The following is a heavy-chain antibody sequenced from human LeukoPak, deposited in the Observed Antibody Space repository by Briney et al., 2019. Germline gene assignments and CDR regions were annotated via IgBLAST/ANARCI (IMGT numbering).Heavy chain of an antibody. CDR2: ISGSGAGP. J-gene: IGHJ4*02. CDR1: GFTFSSYA. V-gene: IGHV3-23*01. CDR3: AKEKQRNFDY. D-gene: IGHD6-13*01. Sequence: GGSLRLSCAASGFTFSSYAMSWVRQAPGKGLEWVSGISGSGAGPCYGDSVQGRFTISRDNSKNTLYLQMNSLRAEDTAVYYCAKEKQRNFDYWGQGTLVTVSS.